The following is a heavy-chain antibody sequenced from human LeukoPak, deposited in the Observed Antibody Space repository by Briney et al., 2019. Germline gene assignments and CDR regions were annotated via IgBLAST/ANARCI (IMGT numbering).Heavy chain of an antibody. CDR2: IRSKAYGGTT. D-gene: IGHD4-17*01. CDR3: TREGTTNYMDV. CDR1: GFTFSSYG. Sequence: GGPLRLSCAASGFTFSSYGMSWVRQAPGKGLEGVGFIRSKAYGGTTEYAASVKGRSTISRDDSKSIAYLQMNSLKTEDTAVYYCTREGTTNYMDVWGKGTTVTISS. V-gene: IGHV3-49*04. J-gene: IGHJ6*03.